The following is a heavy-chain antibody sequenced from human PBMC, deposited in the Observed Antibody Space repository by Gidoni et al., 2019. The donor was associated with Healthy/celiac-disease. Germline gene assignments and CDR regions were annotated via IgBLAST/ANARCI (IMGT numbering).Heavy chain of an antibody. CDR3: ARGDVRILWFRELSPTDY. CDR2: MNPNSGNT. CDR1: GYTFTSYD. Sequence: QVQLVQSGAEVKKPGASVKVSCKASGYTFTSYDINWVRQATGQGLEWMGWMNPNSGNTGYAQKFQGRVTMTRNTSISTAYMELSSLRSEDTAVYYCARGDVRILWFRELSPTDYWGQGTLVTVSS. V-gene: IGHV1-8*01. D-gene: IGHD3-10*01. J-gene: IGHJ4*02.